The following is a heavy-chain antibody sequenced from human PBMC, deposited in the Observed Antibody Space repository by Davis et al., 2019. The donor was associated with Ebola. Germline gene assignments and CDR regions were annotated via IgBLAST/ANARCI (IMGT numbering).Heavy chain of an antibody. CDR2: ISSSGPI. Sequence: GESLKISCVASGFTLGSYNMNWVRQAPGKGLECVSSISSSGPIYYADSVRGRFTISRDNAKNSLFLQMDSLRDEDTAVYYCVRANSGFNWGQGTLVTASS. J-gene: IGHJ4*02. CDR3: VRANSGFN. D-gene: IGHD6-19*01. V-gene: IGHV3-69-1*01. CDR1: GFTLGSYN.